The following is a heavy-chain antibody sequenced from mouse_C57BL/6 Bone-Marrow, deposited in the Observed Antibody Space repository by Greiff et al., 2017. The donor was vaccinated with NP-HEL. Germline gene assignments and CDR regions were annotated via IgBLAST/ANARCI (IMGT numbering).Heavy chain of an antibody. V-gene: IGHV1-61*01. CDR1: GYTFTNYW. J-gene: IGHJ2*01. Sequence: QVQLQQPGAELVRPGSSVKLSCKASGYTFTNYWLDWVKQRPGHGLEWIGNIFPSDSETHYNQKFKDKATLTVDISSNTAYLQRSSLTSEDSAVYYCARYGIYLSLFDFWGQGTTLTVSS. D-gene: IGHD2-1*01. CDR2: IFPSDSET. CDR3: ARYGIYLSLFDF.